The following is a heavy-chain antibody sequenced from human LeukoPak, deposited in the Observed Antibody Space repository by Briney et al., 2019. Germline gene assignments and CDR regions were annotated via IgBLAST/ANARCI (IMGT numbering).Heavy chain of an antibody. CDR3: ARDSEAPRYFDWLTPRGYYYMDV. Sequence: ASVKVSCKASGYTFTGYYMHWVRQAPGQGLEWMGRINPNSGGTNYAQKLQGRVTMTRDTSISTAYMELSRLRSDDTAVYYCARDSEAPRYFDWLTPRGYYYMDVWGKGTTVTVSS. V-gene: IGHV1-2*06. CDR2: INPNSGGT. CDR1: GYTFTGYY. D-gene: IGHD3-9*01. J-gene: IGHJ6*03.